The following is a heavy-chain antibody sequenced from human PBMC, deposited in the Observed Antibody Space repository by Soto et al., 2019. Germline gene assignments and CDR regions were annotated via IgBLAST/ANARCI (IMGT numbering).Heavy chain of an antibody. J-gene: IGHJ5*02. CDR3: AKGAQWLVPNWFDP. D-gene: IGHD6-19*01. V-gene: IGHV3-23*01. CDR2: ISGSGGST. Sequence: GGSLRLSCAASGFTFSSYTMSRVRQAPGKGLEWVSAISGSGGSTYYADSVMGRFTISRDNSKNTLYLQMNSLRAEDTAVYYCAKGAQWLVPNWFDPWGHGTLVTYSS. CDR1: GFTFSSYT.